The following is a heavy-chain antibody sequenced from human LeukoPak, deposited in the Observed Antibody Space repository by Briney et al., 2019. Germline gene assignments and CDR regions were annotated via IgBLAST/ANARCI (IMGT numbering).Heavy chain of an antibody. CDR3: AKLGDKDTSAYGGFFDY. Sequence: GGSLRLSCAASGFSFSSYGMSWVRLAPGKGLEWVSAISSSAAPGITYYADSVKGRFTISRDNSRNTLYLQMNSLRAEDTAVYFCAKLGDKDTSAYGGFFDYWGQGTLVTVPS. V-gene: IGHV3-23*01. CDR1: GFSFSSYG. J-gene: IGHJ4*02. CDR2: ISSSAAPGIT. D-gene: IGHD3-22*01.